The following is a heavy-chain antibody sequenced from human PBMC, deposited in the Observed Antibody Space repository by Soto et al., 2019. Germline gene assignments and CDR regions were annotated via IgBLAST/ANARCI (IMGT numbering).Heavy chain of an antibody. CDR3: AKEDSGSWHYCYGMDV. CDR2: ISYDGSNK. V-gene: IGHV3-30*18. Sequence: QVQLVESGGGVVQPGRSLRLSCAASGFTFSSYGRNWVRQAPGKGLEWVAVISYDGSNKYYADSVKGRFTISRDSSKNMLYLQMNSLRAEDTAVYYCAKEDSGSWHYCYGMDVWGQGTTVTVSS. CDR1: GFTFSSYG. D-gene: IGHD6-13*01. J-gene: IGHJ6*02.